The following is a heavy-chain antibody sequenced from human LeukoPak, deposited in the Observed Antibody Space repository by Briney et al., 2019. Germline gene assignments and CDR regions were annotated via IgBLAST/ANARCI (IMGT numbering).Heavy chain of an antibody. CDR1: GGTFSSYA. D-gene: IGHD1-1*01. CDR3: ARADYEGNNWQDDAFD. V-gene: IGHV1-24*01. Sequence: ASVKVSCKASGGTFSSYAISWVRQAPGQGLEWMGGFDPEDGETIYAQKFQGRVTMTEDTSTDTAYMELSSLTSADTAVYYCARADYEGNNWQDDAFD. J-gene: IGHJ3*02. CDR2: FDPEDGET.